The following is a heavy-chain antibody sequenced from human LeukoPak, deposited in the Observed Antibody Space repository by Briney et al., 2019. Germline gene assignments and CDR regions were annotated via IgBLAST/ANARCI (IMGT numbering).Heavy chain of an antibody. J-gene: IGHJ4*02. V-gene: IGHV1-69*05. CDR1: GGTFSSYA. CDR3: ARESHVTREDY. Sequence: GASVKVSCKASGGTFSSYAISWVRQAPGQGLEWMGGIIPIFGTANYAQKFQGRVTMTTDTSTSTAYMELRSLRSDDTAVYYCARESHVTREDYWGQGTLVTVSS. CDR2: IIPIFGTA. D-gene: IGHD3-10*01.